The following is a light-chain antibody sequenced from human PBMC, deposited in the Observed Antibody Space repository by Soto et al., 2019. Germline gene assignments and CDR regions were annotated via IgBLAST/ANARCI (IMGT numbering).Light chain of an antibody. CDR3: FQCNSYLRT. V-gene: IGKV1-5*03. J-gene: IGKJ1*01. CDR2: KTS. Sequence: DIQMTQSPSTVSVSVGDRVTITCRARIDFSNSLAWYQQKPGKAPKLLIYKTSTLESGVSSRFSGSGSGIQCTLSITSLQPHDCATDYGFQCNSYLRTFGQASKWEVK. CDR1: IDFSNS.